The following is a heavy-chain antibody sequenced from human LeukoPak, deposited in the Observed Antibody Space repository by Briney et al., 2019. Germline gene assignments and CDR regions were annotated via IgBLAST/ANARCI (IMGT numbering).Heavy chain of an antibody. D-gene: IGHD1-26*01. V-gene: IGHV4-39*07. CDR1: GGSISSSTYN. J-gene: IGHJ3*02. CDR3: ARDVARWRELEGRAFDI. CDR2: ISYSGST. Sequence: SETLSLTCTVSGGSISSSTYNWDWIRQPPGKGLEWIGRISYSGSTYYNPSLKSRVTISVDTSKNQFSLKLSSVTAADTAVYYCARDVARWRELEGRAFDIWGQGTMVTVSS.